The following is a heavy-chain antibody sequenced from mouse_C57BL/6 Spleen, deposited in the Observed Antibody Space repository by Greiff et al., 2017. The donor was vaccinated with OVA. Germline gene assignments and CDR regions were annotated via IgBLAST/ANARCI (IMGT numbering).Heavy chain of an antibody. CDR1: GYTFTSYW. V-gene: IGHV1-61*01. CDR3: ARSGSTVGDFDY. D-gene: IGHD1-1*01. J-gene: IGHJ2*01. CDR2: IYPSDSET. Sequence: QVQLQQPGAELVRPGSSVKLSCKASGYTFTSYWMAWVKQRPGQGLEWIGNIYPSDSETHYNQKFKDKATLTVDKSSSTAYMQLSSLTSEDSAVYYCARSGSTVGDFDYWGQGTTLTVSS.